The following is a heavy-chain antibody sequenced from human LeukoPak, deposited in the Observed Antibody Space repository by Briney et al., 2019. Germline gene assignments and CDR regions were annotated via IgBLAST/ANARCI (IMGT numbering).Heavy chain of an antibody. CDR3: ARLRGRYCSSTSCYKFDY. V-gene: IGHV3-21*01. D-gene: IGHD2-2*02. Sequence: SSYIYYADSVKGRFTISRDNAKNSLYLQMNSLRAEDTAVYYCARLRGRYCSSTSCYKFDYWGQGTLVTVSS. J-gene: IGHJ4*02. CDR2: SSYI.